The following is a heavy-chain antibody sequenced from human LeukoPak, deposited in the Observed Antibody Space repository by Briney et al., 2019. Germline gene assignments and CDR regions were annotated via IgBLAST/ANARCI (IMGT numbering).Heavy chain of an antibody. J-gene: IGHJ4*02. D-gene: IGHD1-26*01. Sequence: GGSLRLSCAASGFTFSSFGMYWVRQAPGKGLEWVAVIWYDGSNDDYADSVKGRFTISRDNSKNTLYLQMNSLRAEDTAVYYCAKDLSELDYWGQGTLVTVSS. V-gene: IGHV3-33*06. CDR2: IWYDGSND. CDR1: GFTFSSFG. CDR3: AKDLSELDY.